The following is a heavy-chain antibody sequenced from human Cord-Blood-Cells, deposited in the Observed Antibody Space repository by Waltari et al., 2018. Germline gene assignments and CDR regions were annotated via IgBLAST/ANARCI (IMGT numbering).Heavy chain of an antibody. CDR2: IYYSGST. V-gene: IGHV4-59*11. CDR3: ARGKTAYDAFDI. J-gene: IGHJ3*02. CDR1: GGSISSHY. D-gene: IGHD1-1*01. Sequence: QVQLQESGPGLVKHSETLSLTCTVSGGSISSHYWSWIRQPPGKGLEWIGYIYYSGSTNYNPSLKSRVTISVDTSKNQFSLKLSSVTAADTAVYYCARGKTAYDAFDIWGQGTMVTVSS.